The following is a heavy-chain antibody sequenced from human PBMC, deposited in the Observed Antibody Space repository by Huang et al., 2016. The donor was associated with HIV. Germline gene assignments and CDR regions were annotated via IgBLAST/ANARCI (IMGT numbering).Heavy chain of an antibody. Sequence: QVQLVQSGAEVKKPGSSVKVSCKASGGTFSSYAISWVRQAPGHGLEWMGGIIPCFGTANYAQKFQGSVTCTADESTSTAYMELSSLRSEDTAVYSCACSLAMVTEGWFDPWGQGTLVTVSS. CDR3: ACSLAMVTEGWFDP. D-gene: IGHD5-18*01. V-gene: IGHV1-69*01. J-gene: IGHJ5*02. CDR1: GGTFSSYA. CDR2: IIPCFGTA.